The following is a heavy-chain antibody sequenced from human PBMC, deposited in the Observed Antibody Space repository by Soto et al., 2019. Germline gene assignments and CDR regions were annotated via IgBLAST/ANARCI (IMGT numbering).Heavy chain of an antibody. D-gene: IGHD6-13*01. J-gene: IGHJ4*02. CDR2: ISSSSSYI. CDR1: GFTFSSYS. V-gene: IGHV3-21*01. Sequence: EVQLVESGGGLVKPGGSLRLSCAASGFTFSSYSMNWVRQAPGKGLEWVSSISSSSSYIYYADSVKGRFTISRDNAKNSLSMQMNRLRAGDTAVSYWASSRDGAEAGTRGMDYGGQGPLVTVSS. CDR3: ASSRDGAEAGTRGMDY.